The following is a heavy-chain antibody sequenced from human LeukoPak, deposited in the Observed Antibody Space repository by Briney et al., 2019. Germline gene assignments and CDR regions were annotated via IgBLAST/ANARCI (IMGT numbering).Heavy chain of an antibody. CDR1: GFTFGIYN. D-gene: IGHD3-10*01. CDR2: ISSTSGTM. CDR3: ARDRPVARGDTPRFDH. J-gene: IGHJ4*02. Sequence: GRSLRLSCAASGFTFGIYNMNWVRQAPGKGLEWLSYISSTSGTMYYADSVKGRFTISRDNAKNSLYLQINSLRDEDTAVYYCARDRPVARGDTPRFDHWGQGTLVTVSS. V-gene: IGHV3-48*02.